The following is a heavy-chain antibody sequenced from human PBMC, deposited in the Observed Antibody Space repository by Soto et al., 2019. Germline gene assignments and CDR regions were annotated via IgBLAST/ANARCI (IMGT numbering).Heavy chain of an antibody. CDR3: ARGRPYYDFWSGYYFYFDY. CDR1: GGSFSGYY. V-gene: IGHV4-34*01. D-gene: IGHD3-3*01. CDR2: INHSGST. Sequence: SETLSLTCAVYGGSFSGYYWSWIRQPPGKGLEWIGEINHSGSTNYNPSLKSRVTISVDTSKNQFSLKLSSVTAADTAVYYCARGRPYYDFWSGYYFYFDYWGQGTLVTVSS. J-gene: IGHJ4*02.